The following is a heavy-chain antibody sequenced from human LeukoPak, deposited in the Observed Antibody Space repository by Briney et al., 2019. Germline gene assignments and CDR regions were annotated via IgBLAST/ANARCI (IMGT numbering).Heavy chain of an antibody. CDR1: GFTFSDYY. CDR2: ISSSGSTI. D-gene: IGHD3-22*01. V-gene: IGHV3-11*01. Sequence: GGSLRLSCAASGFTFSDYYMSWIRQAPGKGLEWVSYISSSGSTIYYADSVKGRFTISRDNAKNSLYLQMNSLRAEDTTVYYCARGDKYYDSSGYYAWGQGTLVTVSS. J-gene: IGHJ4*02. CDR3: ARGDKYYDSSGYYA.